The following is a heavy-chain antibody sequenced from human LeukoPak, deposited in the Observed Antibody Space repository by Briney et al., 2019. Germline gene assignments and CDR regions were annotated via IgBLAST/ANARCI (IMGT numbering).Heavy chain of an antibody. CDR1: GFTFSDYY. CDR2: ISGSGLYT. CDR3: ASSYYYGSGRYMSPADY. V-gene: IGHV3-11*03. J-gene: IGHJ4*02. Sequence: PGGSLRLSCAASGFTFSDYYMSWIRQAPGKGLEWVSCISGSGLYTNYADSVKGRFTISRDNAKNSLYLQMNSLRAEDTAVYYCASSYYYGSGRYMSPADYWGQGTLVTVSS. D-gene: IGHD3-10*01.